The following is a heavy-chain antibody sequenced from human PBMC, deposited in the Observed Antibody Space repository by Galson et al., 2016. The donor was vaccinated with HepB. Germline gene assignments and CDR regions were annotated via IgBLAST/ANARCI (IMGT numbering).Heavy chain of an antibody. J-gene: IGHJ4*02. CDR1: GFTVSSNH. CDR2: IYSGGST. D-gene: IGHD6-6*01. V-gene: IGHV3-53*01. Sequence: LRLSCAVSGFTVSSNHMSWVRQAPEKGLEWVSVIYSGGSTYYADSVKGRFTISRDDSKNTLYLQMNILRDEDTAVYYCARVRAARPLGDFDSWGQGTLVTVSS. CDR3: ARVRAARPLGDFDS.